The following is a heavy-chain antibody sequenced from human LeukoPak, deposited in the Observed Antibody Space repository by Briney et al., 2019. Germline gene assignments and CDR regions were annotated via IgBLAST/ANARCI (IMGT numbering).Heavy chain of an antibody. D-gene: IGHD2-15*01. Sequence: GGSLRLSCVASGFTLSDHNMDWVRQATGKGLEWVGRSRKRGNKYVTENAASVKDRFTISRDDSNNSLYLQMNSLRVEDTAVYYCATYCSGGSCNLYRFYFFDNWGQGTLVTVSS. V-gene: IGHV3-72*01. CDR1: GFTLSDHN. CDR2: SRKRGNKYVT. J-gene: IGHJ4*02. CDR3: ATYCSGGSCNLYRFYFFDN.